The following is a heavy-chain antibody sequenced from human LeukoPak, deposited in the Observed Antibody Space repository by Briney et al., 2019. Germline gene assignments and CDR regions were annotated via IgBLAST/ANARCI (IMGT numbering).Heavy chain of an antibody. V-gene: IGHV4-34*01. Sequence: SETLSLTCAVYGGSFSGYYWSWIRQPPGKGLEWIGEINHSGSTNYNPSLKSRVTISLDKSKNQFSLKLSSVTAADTAVYYCGRDGRSGDYWGQGTLVTVSS. CDR1: GGSFSGYY. D-gene: IGHD3-10*01. J-gene: IGHJ4*02. CDR3: GRDGRSGDY. CDR2: INHSGST.